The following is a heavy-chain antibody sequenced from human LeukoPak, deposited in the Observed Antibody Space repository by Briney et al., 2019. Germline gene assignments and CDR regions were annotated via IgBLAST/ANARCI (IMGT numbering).Heavy chain of an antibody. D-gene: IGHD5-18*01. Sequence: GGSLRLSCAASGFTFSSYAMSWVRQAPGKGLEWVSTIIRSGVGTYYADSVKGRFTISRDNSKNTLYLQMDRLRAEDTAVYYCAKEDGYSYGIDCWGQGTLVTVSS. CDR2: IIRSGVGT. V-gene: IGHV3-23*01. CDR3: AKEDGYSYGIDC. J-gene: IGHJ4*02. CDR1: GFTFSSYA.